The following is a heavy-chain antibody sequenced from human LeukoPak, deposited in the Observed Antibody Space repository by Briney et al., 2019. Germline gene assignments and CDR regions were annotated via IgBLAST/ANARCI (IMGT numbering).Heavy chain of an antibody. Sequence: GGSLRLSCTASGFSFSRYSMNWVRQAPGKGLEWVAYIAYTGTIHYADSVRGRFAISRDNAKSSLFLQLNSLRAEDTAVYYCARDPHSLDYWGQGTLVTVSS. CDR3: ARDPHSLDY. CDR2: IAYTGTI. V-gene: IGHV3-48*01. CDR1: GFSFSRYS. J-gene: IGHJ4*02.